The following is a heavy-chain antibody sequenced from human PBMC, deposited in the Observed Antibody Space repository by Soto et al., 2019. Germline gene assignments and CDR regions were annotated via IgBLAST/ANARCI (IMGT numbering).Heavy chain of an antibody. CDR2: INHSGGT. CDR1: DASFSGYY. V-gene: IGHV4-34*01. CDR3: ERGSFETSPFDY. Sequence: QVQLQEWGAGLLKPSETLSLTCDIYDASFSGYYWSWTRQPPGKGLEWIGEINHSGGTNSNASLKRRVTFSLGTSRNQFSLKLTSVTDADTAVYFCERGSFETSPFDYWDQGTLVTVSS. J-gene: IGHJ4*02.